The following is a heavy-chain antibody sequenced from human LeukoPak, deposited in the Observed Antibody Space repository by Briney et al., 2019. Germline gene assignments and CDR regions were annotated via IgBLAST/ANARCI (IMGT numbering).Heavy chain of an antibody. CDR3: AKDLNITMVRGVIILGYYYYYGMDV. Sequence: GGSLRLSCAASGFTFSSYGMHWVRQAPGKGLEWVAVISYDGSNKYYADSVKGRFTISRDNSKNTLYLQMNSLRAEDTAVYYCAKDLNITMVRGVIILGYYYYYGMDVWGQGTTVTVSS. V-gene: IGHV3-30*18. J-gene: IGHJ6*02. CDR2: ISYDGSNK. CDR1: GFTFSSYG. D-gene: IGHD3-10*01.